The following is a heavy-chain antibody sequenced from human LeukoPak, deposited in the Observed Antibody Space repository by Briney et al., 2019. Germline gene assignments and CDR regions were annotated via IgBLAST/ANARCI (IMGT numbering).Heavy chain of an antibody. J-gene: IGHJ4*01. CDR3: ARDGTAPGLYFDL. D-gene: IGHD6-13*01. CDR1: GFTFSDFW. CDR2: INQNGGET. Sequence: GGSLRLSCAVSGFTFSDFWMNWVRRSTGKGLEWVASINQNGGETSYVDSVKGRFTISRDNPKNSLYLQMSSLRAEDTAVYYCARDGTAPGLYFDLWGQGTLVTVSS. V-gene: IGHV3-7*01.